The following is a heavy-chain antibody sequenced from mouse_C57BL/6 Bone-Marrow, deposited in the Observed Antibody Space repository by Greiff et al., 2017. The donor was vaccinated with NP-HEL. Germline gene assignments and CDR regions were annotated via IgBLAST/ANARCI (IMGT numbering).Heavy chain of an antibody. J-gene: IGHJ3*01. D-gene: IGHD2-4*01. Sequence: EVQGVESGGGLVKPGGSLKLSCAASGFTFSDYGMHWVRQAPEKGLEWVAYISRGSSTIYYADTVKGRFTISRDNAKNTLFLQMTSLRSEDTAMYYCERGLRREFAYWGQGTLVTVSA. CDR1: GFTFSDYG. V-gene: IGHV5-17*01. CDR3: ERGLRREFAY. CDR2: ISRGSSTI.